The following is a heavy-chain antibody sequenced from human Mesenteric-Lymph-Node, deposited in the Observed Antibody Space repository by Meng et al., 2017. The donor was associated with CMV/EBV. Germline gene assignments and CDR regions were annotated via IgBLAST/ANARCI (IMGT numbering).Heavy chain of an antibody. V-gene: IGHV4-31*03. D-gene: IGHD6-6*01. CDR1: GGSISSGNYYY. CDR2: IYYSGST. CDR3: ATPSSPATDYYYYAMDV. J-gene: IGHJ6*02. Sequence: SETLSLTCTVSGGSISSGNYYYWSWIRQHPGKGLEWIGSIYYSGSTYYNPSLKSRVTISVDTSKNQFSLNLNSVTAADTAVYYCATPSSPATDYYYYAMDVWGQGTTVTVSS.